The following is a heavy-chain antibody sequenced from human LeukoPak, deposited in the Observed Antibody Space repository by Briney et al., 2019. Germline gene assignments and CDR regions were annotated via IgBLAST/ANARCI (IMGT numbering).Heavy chain of an antibody. CDR1: GGSISSSSYY. CDR2: IYYSGST. CDR3: ARATVLTFWSGYYHFDY. J-gene: IGHJ4*02. Sequence: SETLSLTCTVSGGSISSSSYYWGWIRQPPGKGLEWIGSIYYSGSTYYSPSLKSRVTISVDTSKNQFSLKLSSVTAADTAVYYCARATVLTFWSGYYHFDYWGQGTLVTVSP. V-gene: IGHV4-39*07. D-gene: IGHD3-3*01.